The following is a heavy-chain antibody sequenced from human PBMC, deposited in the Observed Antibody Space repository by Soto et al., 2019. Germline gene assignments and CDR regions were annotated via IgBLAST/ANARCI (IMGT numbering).Heavy chain of an antibody. D-gene: IGHD1-7*01. V-gene: IGHV4-30-4*01. CDR2: MSYSGST. CDR1: GGSISSGNYY. J-gene: IGHJ4*02. Sequence: QVQLQESGPGLVKPSQTLSLTCTVSGGSISSGNYYWSWIRQPPGKGLEWIGFMSYSGSTSYNASLKSRVTISVDTSKSQLSLNLSFVTAADTAVYYCATMGTPATGLYYFDNWGQGTLVTVSS. CDR3: ATMGTPATGLYYFDN.